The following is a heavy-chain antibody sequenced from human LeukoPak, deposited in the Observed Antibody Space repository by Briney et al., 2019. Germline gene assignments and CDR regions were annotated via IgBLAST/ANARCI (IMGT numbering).Heavy chain of an antibody. CDR1: GFTFSTCA. D-gene: IGHD1-14*01. V-gene: IGHV3-23*01. CDR2: ISGTTSGT. J-gene: IGHJ6*02. CDR3: AKVRTYFYHGLDV. Sequence: GGSLRLSCAASGFTFSTCAMSWVRQAPGKGLEWVSGISGTTSGTYYADSVKGRFTISRDNSKNTLFLQVNSLRAEDTAVYYCAKVRTYFYHGLDVWGQGTTATVSS.